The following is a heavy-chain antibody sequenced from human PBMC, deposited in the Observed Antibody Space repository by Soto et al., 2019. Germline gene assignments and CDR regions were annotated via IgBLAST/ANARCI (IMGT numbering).Heavy chain of an antibody. CDR3: ATGLFVPDNYFYYGVDV. Sequence: SETLSLTCTVCGGAVGNYYWSWLRQPPGKGLEWIGYIYYRGSTNYNPSLKSRATISIDTSKHQLALRLSSVTAADSAVYYCATGLFVPDNYFYYGVDVWGHGTAVTVSS. CDR1: GGAVGNYY. D-gene: IGHD2-21*01. CDR2: IYYRGST. J-gene: IGHJ6*02. V-gene: IGHV4-59*02.